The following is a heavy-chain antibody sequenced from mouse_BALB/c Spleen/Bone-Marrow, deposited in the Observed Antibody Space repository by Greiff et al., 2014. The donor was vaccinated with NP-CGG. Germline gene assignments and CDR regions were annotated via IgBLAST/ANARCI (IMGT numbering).Heavy chain of an antibody. J-gene: IGHJ2*01. Sequence: VQLQQSGAELMKPGASVKISCKATGYTLSSFWIEWVKQRPGHGLEWIGEILPGSDSTNYNAKFKGKATFTADTSSNTAYMQLSSLTSGDSAVYYCARGDRYDVRFDYWGQGTTLTVSS. CDR1: GYTLSSFW. CDR3: ARGDRYDVRFDY. CDR2: ILPGSDST. V-gene: IGHV1-9*01. D-gene: IGHD2-14*01.